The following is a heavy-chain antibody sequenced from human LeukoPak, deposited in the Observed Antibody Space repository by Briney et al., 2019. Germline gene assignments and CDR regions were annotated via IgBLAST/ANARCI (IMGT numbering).Heavy chain of an antibody. CDR2: IYPGDSDT. CDR1: GYSFTSYW. V-gene: IGHV5-51*01. Sequence: GESLKISCKGSGYSFTSYWIGWVRQMPGKGQEWMGIIYPGDSDTRYSPSFQGQVTISAAKSISTAYLQWSSLKASDTAMYYCARHGLRDSSWESFDYWGQGTLVTVSS. CDR3: ARHGLRDSSWESFDY. D-gene: IGHD6-13*01. J-gene: IGHJ4*02.